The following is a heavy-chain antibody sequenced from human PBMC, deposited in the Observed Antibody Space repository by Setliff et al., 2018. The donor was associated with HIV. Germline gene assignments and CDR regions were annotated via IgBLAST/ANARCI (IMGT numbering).Heavy chain of an antibody. J-gene: IGHJ4*02. CDR1: GGSISSNW. CDR3: VGDGVNIKWHRL. V-gene: IGHV4-4*02. Sequence: SETLSLTCAVSGGSISSNWWSWVRQSPGKGLEWIGEIYHSGSTHYNPSLQSRVTISVDKSKSQFSLKLNSVTAADTAIYYCVGDGVNIKWHRLWGQGTLVTVSS. D-gene: IGHD3-10*01. CDR2: IYHSGST.